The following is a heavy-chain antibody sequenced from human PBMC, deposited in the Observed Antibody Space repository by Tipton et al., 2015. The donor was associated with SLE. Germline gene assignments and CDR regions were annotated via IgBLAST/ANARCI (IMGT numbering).Heavy chain of an antibody. V-gene: IGHV4-30-2*01. CDR1: GDSISSGGYS. J-gene: IGHJ5*02. CDR2: IYQSGST. CDR3: ARGRAGEVTWFDP. Sequence: LRLSCAVSGDSISSGGYSWNWIRQPPGKGLEWIGYIYQSGSTYYNPSLKSRVTISVDTSKNQFSLKLSSVTAADTAVYYCARGRAGEVTWFDPWGQGTLVTVSS. D-gene: IGHD3-16*01.